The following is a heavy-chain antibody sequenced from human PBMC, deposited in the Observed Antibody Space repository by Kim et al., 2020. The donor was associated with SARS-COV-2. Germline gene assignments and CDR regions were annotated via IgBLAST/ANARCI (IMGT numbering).Heavy chain of an antibody. J-gene: IGHJ6*02. CDR3: ARVSSYCTNGVCYTDYYYGMDV. D-gene: IGHD2-8*01. V-gene: IGHV4-59*13. CDR2: IYYSGST. CDR1: GGSISSYY. Sequence: SETLSLTCTVSGGSISSYYWSWIRQPPGKGLEWIGYIYYSGSTNYNPSLKSRVTISVDTSKNQFSLKLISVTAADTAVYYCARVSSYCTNGVCYTDYYYGMDVWGQGTTVTVSS.